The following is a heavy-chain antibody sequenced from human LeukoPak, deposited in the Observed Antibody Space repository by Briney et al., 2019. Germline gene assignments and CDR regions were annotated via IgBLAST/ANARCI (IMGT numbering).Heavy chain of an antibody. CDR1: GFTFGRYS. Sequence: PGGSLRLSCAASGFTFGRYSMNWVRQAPGEGLEWVSSISSSSRYIYYADSVKGRFTIYRDNAKNSLYLQMNSLRAEDTAVYYCASVVPAAGDDYYYGMDVWGKGTTVTVSS. D-gene: IGHD2-2*01. CDR2: ISSSSRYI. J-gene: IGHJ6*04. V-gene: IGHV3-21*01. CDR3: ASVVPAAGDDYYYGMDV.